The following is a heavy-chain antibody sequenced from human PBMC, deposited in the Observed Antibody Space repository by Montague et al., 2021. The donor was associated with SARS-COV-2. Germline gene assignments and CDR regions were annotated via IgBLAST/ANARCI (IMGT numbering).Heavy chain of an antibody. CDR2: IYYSGST. CDR3: ARDRGYFDWLFHSDYYYYGMDV. CDR1: SGSISSGGCY. D-gene: IGHD3-9*01. V-gene: IGHV4-31*03. Sequence: TLSLTCTVSSGSISSGGCYWSWIRQHPGKGLEWIGYIYYSGSTYYNPSLKSRVTISVDTSKNQFSLKLSSVTAADTAVYYCARDRGYFDWLFHSDYYYYGMDVWGQGTTVTVSS. J-gene: IGHJ6*02.